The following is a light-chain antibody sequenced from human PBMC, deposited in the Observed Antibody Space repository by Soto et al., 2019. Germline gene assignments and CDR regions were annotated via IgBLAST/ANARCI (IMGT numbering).Light chain of an antibody. Sequence: DIVMTQSPLSLPVTPGEPASISCRSSQSLLHSNGYNYLDWYLQKPGQSPQVLIYLAANRASGDPDRFRGHASGTDFTLKISRVEAQDVGVCYCMQVLQTPYTFGQGTKLEIK. CDR2: LAA. J-gene: IGKJ2*01. CDR1: QSLLHSNGYNY. V-gene: IGKV2-28*01. CDR3: MQVLQTPYT.